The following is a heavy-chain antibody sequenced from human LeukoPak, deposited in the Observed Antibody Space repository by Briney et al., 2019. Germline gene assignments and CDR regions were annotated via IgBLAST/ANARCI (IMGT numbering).Heavy chain of an antibody. V-gene: IGHV1-69*04. CDR2: IIPILGIA. Sequence: GASVKVSCKASGGTFSSYAISWVRQAPGQGLEWMGRIIPILGIANYAQKFQGRVTITADKSTSTAYMELSSLRSEDTAVYYCARAGYSGSQRYFDYWGQGTLVTVSS. D-gene: IGHD1-26*01. CDR3: ARAGYSGSQRYFDY. J-gene: IGHJ4*02. CDR1: GGTFSSYA.